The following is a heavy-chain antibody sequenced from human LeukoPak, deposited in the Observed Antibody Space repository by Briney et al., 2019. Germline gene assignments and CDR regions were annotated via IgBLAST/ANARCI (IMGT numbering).Heavy chain of an antibody. V-gene: IGHV3-74*01. CDR2: INSDGSST. Sequence: GGSLRLSCAASGFTFSSYWMLWVRQAPGKGLMWVSRINSDGSSTSYADSVKGRFTISRDNAKNTLYLQMNSLRAEDTAVFYCARVGQAGYVGYPLDYRGQGTLVTVSS. CDR3: ARVGQAGYVGYPLDY. CDR1: GFTFSSYW. D-gene: IGHD5-12*01. J-gene: IGHJ4*02.